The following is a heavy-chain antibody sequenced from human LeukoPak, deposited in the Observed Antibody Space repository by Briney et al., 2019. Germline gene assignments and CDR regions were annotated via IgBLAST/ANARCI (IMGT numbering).Heavy chain of an antibody. CDR2: IYTSGST. Sequence: SETLSLTCTVSGGSISSYYWSWIRQPAGKGLEWIGRIYTSGSTNYNPSLKGRVTMSVDTSKNQFSLKLSSVTAADTAVYYCARIRFLEWLRPEYYFDYWGQGTLVTVSS. CDR1: GGSISSYY. V-gene: IGHV4-4*07. J-gene: IGHJ4*02. CDR3: ARIRFLEWLRPEYYFDY. D-gene: IGHD3-3*01.